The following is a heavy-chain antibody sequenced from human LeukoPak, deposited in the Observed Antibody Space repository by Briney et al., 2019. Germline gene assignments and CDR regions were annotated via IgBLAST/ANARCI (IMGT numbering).Heavy chain of an antibody. Sequence: GGSLRLSCTASGFTFGDYAMSWFRQAPGKGLEWVGFIRSKAYGGTTEYAASVKGRFTISRDDSKSIAYLQMNSLKTEDTAVYYCTRESEYSSSSFYYGMDVWGRGTTVTVSS. CDR2: IRSKAYGGTT. D-gene: IGHD6-6*01. CDR1: GFTFGDYA. V-gene: IGHV3-49*03. CDR3: TRESEYSSSSFYYGMDV. J-gene: IGHJ6*02.